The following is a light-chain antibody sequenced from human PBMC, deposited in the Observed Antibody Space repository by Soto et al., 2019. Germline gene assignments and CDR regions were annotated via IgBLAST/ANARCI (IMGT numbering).Light chain of an antibody. V-gene: IGKV3-15*01. Sequence: EIVMTQSPATLSVSPGERATLSCRASQSLSSNLAWHQQKPGQAPRLLIYGASTRATGIPARFSGSGSGTEFTLTISSLQSQDFAVYYCQQYDTWPRTFGQGTKVEIK. J-gene: IGKJ1*01. CDR1: QSLSSN. CDR2: GAS. CDR3: QQYDTWPRT.